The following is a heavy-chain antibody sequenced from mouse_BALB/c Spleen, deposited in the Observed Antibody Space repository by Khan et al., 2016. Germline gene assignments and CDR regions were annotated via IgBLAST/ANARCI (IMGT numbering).Heavy chain of an antibody. V-gene: IGHV9-2-1*01. D-gene: IGHD1-1*01. CDR2: INTETGEP. J-gene: IGHJ3*01. CDR3: ARGFITTVGGAY. Sequence: QIQLVQSGPELKKPGETVKISCKASGYTFTDYSMHWVKQAPGKGLKWMGWINTETGEPTYADDFKGRFAFSLETSASTAYLQINNLKNEDTATXFSARGFITTVGGAYWGQGTLVTVSA. CDR1: GYTFTDYS.